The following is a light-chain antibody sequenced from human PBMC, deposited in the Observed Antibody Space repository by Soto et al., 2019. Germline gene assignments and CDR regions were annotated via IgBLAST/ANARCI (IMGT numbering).Light chain of an antibody. Sequence: IVLTQSPGTLSLSPGERATLSCRASQSVNSNFLAWYQQKPRQAPRLLIYGASSKATGIPDRFSGSGSGTDFTLTISRLEHEDVAVYYCQQYGNWSTFGQGTKLEIK. CDR3: QQYGNWST. CDR1: QSVNSNF. V-gene: IGKV3-20*01. CDR2: GAS. J-gene: IGKJ2*01.